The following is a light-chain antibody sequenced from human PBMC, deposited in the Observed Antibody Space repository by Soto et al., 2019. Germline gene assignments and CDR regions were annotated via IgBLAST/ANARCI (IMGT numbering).Light chain of an antibody. CDR2: GAS. CDR3: QQYNNWPPRT. Sequence: EIVLTQSPGTLSLSPGERATISCRASQSVSSNLAWYQQKPGQAPRLLIYGASTRATGIPARFSGSGSGTEFTLTISSLQSEDFAVYYCQQYNNWPPRTCGQGTKGDIK. V-gene: IGKV3-15*01. CDR1: QSVSSN. J-gene: IGKJ1*01.